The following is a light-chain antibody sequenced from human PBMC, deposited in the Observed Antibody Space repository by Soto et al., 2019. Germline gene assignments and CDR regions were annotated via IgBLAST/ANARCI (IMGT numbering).Light chain of an antibody. J-gene: IGLJ1*01. CDR3: SSYTRSNTYV. Sequence: QSVLTQPASVSGSPGQSITISCTGTSSDVGVYNFVSWYQQHPGKVPKLNIYEVISRPSGVSNRFSGSKSGNTASLTISGLQAEDEADYYCSSYTRSNTYVFGTGTKVTVL. V-gene: IGLV2-14*01. CDR2: EVI. CDR1: SSDVGVYNF.